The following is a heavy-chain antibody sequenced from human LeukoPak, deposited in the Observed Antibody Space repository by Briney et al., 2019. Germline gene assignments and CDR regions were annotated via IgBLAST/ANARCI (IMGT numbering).Heavy chain of an antibody. V-gene: IGHV3-43*02. Sequence: GGSLRLSCAAPGFIFDNYAIHWVRQAPGKGLEWVSLISGDGGSTFYADSVRGRFTISRDNAKNTLYLQMNSLRAEDAAVYYCARETSTSFDIWGQGTMVTVSA. J-gene: IGHJ3*02. D-gene: IGHD2-2*01. CDR1: GFIFDNYA. CDR2: ISGDGGST. CDR3: ARETSTSFDI.